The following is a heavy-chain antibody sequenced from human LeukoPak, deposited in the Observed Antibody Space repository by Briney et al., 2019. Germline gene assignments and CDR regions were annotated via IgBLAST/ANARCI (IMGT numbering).Heavy chain of an antibody. CDR3: AKGNLWFGELLLAPYFDY. D-gene: IGHD3-10*01. V-gene: IGHV3-9*01. CDR2: ISWNSGSI. Sequence: SLRLSCAASGFTFDDYAMHWVRQAPGKGLEWVSGISWNSGSIGYADSVKGRFTISRDNAKNSLYLQMNSLRAEDTALYYCAKGNLWFGELLLAPYFDYWGQGTLVTVSS. J-gene: IGHJ4*02. CDR1: GFTFDDYA.